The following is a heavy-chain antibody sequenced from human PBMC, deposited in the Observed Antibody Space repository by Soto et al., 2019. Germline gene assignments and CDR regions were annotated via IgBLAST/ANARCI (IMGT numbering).Heavy chain of an antibody. D-gene: IGHD2-15*01. CDR3: ARAYIVVVVAATDPDAFDI. Sequence: ASVKVACKASGYTFTSYGSSWVRQAKGQGLEWMGWISAYNGNTNYAQKLQGRVTMTTDTSTSTAYMELRSLRSDDTAVYYCARAYIVVVVAATDPDAFDIWGQGTMVTVSS. V-gene: IGHV1-18*01. CDR1: GYTFTSYG. J-gene: IGHJ3*02. CDR2: ISAYNGNT.